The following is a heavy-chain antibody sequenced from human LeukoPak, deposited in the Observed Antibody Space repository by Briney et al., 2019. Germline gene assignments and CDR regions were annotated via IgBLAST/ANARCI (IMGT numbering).Heavy chain of an antibody. V-gene: IGHV3-23*01. D-gene: IGHD3-10*01. CDR1: GFTFSRYA. Sequence: PGGSLRLSCAASGFTFSRYAMSWVRQAPGKGPEWVSAISGGGDTTYYADSVKGRFTISRDNSKNTLYLQMNSLRAEDTAVYYCARGPRYYGSGSVFDPWGQGTLVTVSS. CDR3: ARGPRYYGSGSVFDP. CDR2: ISGGGDTT. J-gene: IGHJ5*02.